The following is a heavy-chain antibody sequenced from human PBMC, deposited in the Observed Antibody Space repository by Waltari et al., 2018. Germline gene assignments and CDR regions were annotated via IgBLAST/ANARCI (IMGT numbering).Heavy chain of an antibody. V-gene: IGHV4-59*01. J-gene: IGHJ4*02. Sequence: QVQLQESGPGLVKPSETLSLTCTVSVGSLTNYYCNWIRQPPGKGRAWIGFIYSSGTTTSPPSLKSRVTISIDTSKNQFSLNLSSVTAADTAVYYCARVSAAGGTRLFDYWGQGTLVTVSS. CDR2: IYSSGTT. CDR1: VGSLTNYY. D-gene: IGHD6-13*01. CDR3: ARVSAAGGTRLFDY.